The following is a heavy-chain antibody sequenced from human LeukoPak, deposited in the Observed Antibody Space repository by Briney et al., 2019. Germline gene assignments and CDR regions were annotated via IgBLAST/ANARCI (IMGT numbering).Heavy chain of an antibody. Sequence: SETLSLPCTLSGGSNNNYYWRGVRQPAGEGLVWIGRIYPWGSTNFNPPLKGRVTMSVDTSKNHFSLKLSSVTAADTAVYYCARFGRGYDSGGPLFDYWGQGTLVSVSS. D-gene: IGHD3-22*01. J-gene: IGHJ4*02. CDR2: IYPWGST. CDR1: GGSNNNYY. CDR3: ARFGRGYDSGGPLFDY. V-gene: IGHV4-4*07.